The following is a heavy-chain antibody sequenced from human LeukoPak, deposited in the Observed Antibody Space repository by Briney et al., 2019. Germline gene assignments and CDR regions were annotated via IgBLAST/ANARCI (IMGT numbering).Heavy chain of an antibody. CDR1: GYTFSELA. D-gene: IGHD2-2*01. CDR2: FDPEADET. V-gene: IGHV1-24*01. J-gene: IGHJ4*02. Sequence: ASVKVSCKVSGYTFSELAIHWVRQAPGKRLEWVGGFDPEADETVSVPKLKGRVTMTEDTSTDTAYIELSSLRSEDTAVYFCAARLTDYSSTSGFSRYYYDYWGQGSLVTVSS. CDR3: AARLTDYSSTSGFSRYYYDY.